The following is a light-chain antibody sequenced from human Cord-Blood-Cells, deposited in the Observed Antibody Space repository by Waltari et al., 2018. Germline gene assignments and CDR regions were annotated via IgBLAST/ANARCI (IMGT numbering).Light chain of an antibody. Sequence: QSALTQPASVSGSPGQSITISCTGTSSDVGGYNYVSWYQQHPVKATKLMIYDVSNRPAGFSNRFSGSKSGNTASLTISGLQAEDEADYYCSSYTSSSTRVFGGGTKLTVL. CDR1: SSDVGGYNY. CDR2: DVS. J-gene: IGLJ2*01. V-gene: IGLV2-14*01. CDR3: SSYTSSSTRV.